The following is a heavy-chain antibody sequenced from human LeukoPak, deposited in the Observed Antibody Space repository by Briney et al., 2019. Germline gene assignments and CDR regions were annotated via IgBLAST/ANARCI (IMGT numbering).Heavy chain of an antibody. Sequence: ASVKVSCKASGYSFTSFVISWVRQAPGQGLEWMALINPNNGNTNYAPKLQGRVTMTTDTSTTTAYLELRSLRSDDTALYYCARGVLGGHYYYASGSSVNPENSYFYYMDVWGKGTSVTDSS. D-gene: IGHD3-10*01. CDR2: INPNNGNT. CDR3: ARGVLGGHYYYASGSSVNPENSYFYYMDV. CDR1: GYSFTSFV. V-gene: IGHV1-18*01. J-gene: IGHJ6*03.